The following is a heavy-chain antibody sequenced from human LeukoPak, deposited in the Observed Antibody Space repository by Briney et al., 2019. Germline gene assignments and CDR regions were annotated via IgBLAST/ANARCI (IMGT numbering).Heavy chain of an antibody. D-gene: IGHD6-19*01. CDR3: ASRPTSAAVAPSDY. Sequence: GGSLRLSCAASGLTSSCCAMSWVRQAPGKGLEWVSAISGSGGSAYYADSVKGRFTVSRDNSKNTLYLQMNSLRVEDTATYYCASRPTSAAVAPSDYWGQGILVTVSS. CDR2: ISGSGGSA. J-gene: IGHJ4*02. V-gene: IGHV3-23*01. CDR1: GLTSSCCA.